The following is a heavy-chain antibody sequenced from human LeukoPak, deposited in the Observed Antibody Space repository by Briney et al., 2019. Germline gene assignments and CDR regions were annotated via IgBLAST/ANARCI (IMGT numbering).Heavy chain of an antibody. D-gene: IGHD3-10*01. V-gene: IGHV4-38-2*02. J-gene: IGHJ4*02. CDR3: AKDFVLLWFGEFDFDY. Sequence: PSETLSLTCAVSGYSISSGYYWGWIRQPPGKGLEWIGSIYHSGSTYYNPSLKSRVTISVDTSKNQFSLKLSSVTAADTAVYYCAKDFVLLWFGEFDFDYWGQGTLVTASS. CDR2: IYHSGST. CDR1: GYSISSGYY.